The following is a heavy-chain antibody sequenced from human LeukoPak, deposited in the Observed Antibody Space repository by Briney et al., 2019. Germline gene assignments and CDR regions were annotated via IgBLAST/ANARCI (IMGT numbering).Heavy chain of an antibody. CDR3: AKGGIALDY. J-gene: IGHJ4*02. CDR2: ISYDGSNK. D-gene: IGHD6-13*01. V-gene: IGHV3-30*18. Sequence: GRSLRLSCAASGFTFSSYGMHWVRQAPGKGLEWVAVISYDGSNKYYADSVKGRFTISRDNSKNTLYLQMNSLRAEDTAVYYCAKGGIALDYWGKGTLVTVSS. CDR1: GFTFSSYG.